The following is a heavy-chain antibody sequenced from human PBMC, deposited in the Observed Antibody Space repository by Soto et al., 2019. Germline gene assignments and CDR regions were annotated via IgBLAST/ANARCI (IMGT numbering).Heavy chain of an antibody. CDR1: GFTFTTYT. CDR3: ARAAFSYSTISEFPH. J-gene: IGHJ1*01. V-gene: IGHV3-21*01. D-gene: IGHD1-26*01. Sequence: GGSLRLSCVASGFTFTTYTMSWVRQAPGKGLEWLSSVGTSKNYIYYADSVKGRFTISRDNARNSVSLQMDNLRAEDTAVYYCARAAFSYSTISEFPHWVQGTLVRVSS. CDR2: VGTSKNYI.